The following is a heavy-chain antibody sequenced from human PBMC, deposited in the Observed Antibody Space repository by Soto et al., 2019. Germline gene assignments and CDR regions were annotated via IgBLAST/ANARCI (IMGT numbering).Heavy chain of an antibody. V-gene: IGHV3-64*01. CDR3: ARRGYGLYFDD. Sequence: EVQLVESGGGLVQPGGSLRLSCAASGFTFSSYAMHCVRQAPGKGLEYVSVISGNGDSTYYANSVKGRFTISRDNSKNTLYLQMGSLRAEDMAVYYCARRGYGLYFDDWGQGNLVTVAS. CDR1: GFTFSSYA. CDR2: ISGNGDST. D-gene: IGHD3-10*01. J-gene: IGHJ4*02.